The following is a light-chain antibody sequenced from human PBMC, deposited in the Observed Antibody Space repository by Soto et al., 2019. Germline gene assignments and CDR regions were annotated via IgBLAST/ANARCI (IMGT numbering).Light chain of an antibody. J-gene: IGLJ2*01. Sequence: QSALTQPASVSGSPGQSITISCTGTSSDVGRYKYVSWYQQHPGKVPKLMIYDVSNRPSGVSNRFSGSKSGNTASLTISGLQAEDEADYYCASYTTNNILVFGGGTKVTVL. CDR2: DVS. V-gene: IGLV2-14*03. CDR3: ASYTTNNILV. CDR1: SSDVGRYKY.